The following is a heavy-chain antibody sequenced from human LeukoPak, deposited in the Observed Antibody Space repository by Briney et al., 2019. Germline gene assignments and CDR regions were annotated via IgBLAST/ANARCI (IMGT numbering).Heavy chain of an antibody. D-gene: IGHD1-26*01. CDR1: GYTFISYG. CDR3: ARISGSQYNRFDP. J-gene: IGHJ5*02. Sequence: ASVKVSCKASGYTFISYGISWVRQAPGQGLEWMGWISVYNGNTNYAQKFQGRVIMTTDTSTSTAYMELRSLRSDDTAVYYCARISGSQYNRFDPWGQGTLVTVSS. CDR2: ISVYNGNT. V-gene: IGHV1-18*01.